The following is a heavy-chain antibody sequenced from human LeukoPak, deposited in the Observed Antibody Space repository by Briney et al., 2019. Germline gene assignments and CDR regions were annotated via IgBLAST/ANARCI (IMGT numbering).Heavy chain of an antibody. CDR2: INHSGST. V-gene: IGHV4-39*07. Sequence: SETLSLTCTVSGGSISSSSYYWGWIRQPPGKGLEWIGEINHSGSTNYNPSLKSRVTISVDTSKNQFSLKLSSVTAADTAVYYCARGSGRYCSSTSCYNYYYYYMDVWGKGTTVTVSS. J-gene: IGHJ6*03. D-gene: IGHD2-2*02. CDR3: ARGSGRYCSSTSCYNYYYYYMDV. CDR1: GGSISSSSYY.